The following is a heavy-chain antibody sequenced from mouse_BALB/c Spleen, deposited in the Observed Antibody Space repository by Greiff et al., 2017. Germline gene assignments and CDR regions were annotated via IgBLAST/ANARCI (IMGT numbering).Heavy chain of an antibody. J-gene: IGHJ4*01. D-gene: IGHD1-1*01. Sequence: VKVVESGPGLVAPSQSLSITCTVSGFSLTSYGVHWVRQPPGKGLEWLGVIWAGGSTNYNSALMSRLSISKDNSKSQVFLKMNSLQTDDTAMYYCARDQGYGKGAMDYWGQGTSVTVSS. CDR3: ARDQGYGKGAMDY. CDR2: IWAGGST. CDR1: GFSLTSYG. V-gene: IGHV2-9*02.